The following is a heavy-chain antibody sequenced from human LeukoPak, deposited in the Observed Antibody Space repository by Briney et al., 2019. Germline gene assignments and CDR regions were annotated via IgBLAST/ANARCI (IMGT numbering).Heavy chain of an antibody. CDR1: GYSISSGYY. CDR3: ARVCSSGRCLDY. Sequence: SETLSLTCTVSGYSISSGYYWAWMRQPPGKGLEWIGSINHSGSTYYNPSPKSRVTVSVDTSKNQVSLRLSSVTAADSAVYYCARVCSSGRCLDYWGQGTLVTVSS. D-gene: IGHD2-15*01. CDR2: INHSGST. J-gene: IGHJ4*02. V-gene: IGHV4-38-2*02.